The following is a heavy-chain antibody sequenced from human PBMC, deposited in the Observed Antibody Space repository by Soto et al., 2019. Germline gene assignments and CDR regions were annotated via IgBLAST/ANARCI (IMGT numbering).Heavy chain of an antibody. V-gene: IGHV1-18*01. Sequence: QVQLVQSGAEVKKPGASVKVSCKTSGYPFTSYGINWVRQAPGQGPEWMGWISAYNGKTSYTQKFQGRVTMTTDTSTSRAYMELRSLRSDDTALYYCPRERLIPVTGPLHYWGQGTLVTVSS. J-gene: IGHJ4*02. D-gene: IGHD6-19*01. CDR3: PRERLIPVTGPLHY. CDR1: GYPFTSYG. CDR2: ISAYNGKT.